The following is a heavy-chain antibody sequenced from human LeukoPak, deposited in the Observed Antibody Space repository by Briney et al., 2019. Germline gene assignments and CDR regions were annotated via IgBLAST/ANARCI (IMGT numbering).Heavy chain of an antibody. CDR3: ARVTSYYYNTSGDYYFDY. Sequence: PGGSLRLSCAASGFTFTSYWMHWVRQAPGKGLVWVSRINSDGSSTSYADSVKGRFTISRDNAKNSLYLQMNSLRAEDTAVYYCARVTSYYYNTSGDYYFDYWGQGTLVTVSS. J-gene: IGHJ4*02. V-gene: IGHV3-74*01. CDR2: INSDGSST. D-gene: IGHD3-22*01. CDR1: GFTFTSYW.